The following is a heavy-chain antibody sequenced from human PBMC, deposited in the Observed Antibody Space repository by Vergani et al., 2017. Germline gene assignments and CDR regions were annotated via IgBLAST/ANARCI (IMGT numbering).Heavy chain of an antibody. D-gene: IGHD3-9*01. J-gene: IGHJ5*02. V-gene: IGHV3-21*01. CDR3: AREMGLRYFARFDP. CDR2: ISSSSSYI. Sequence: EVQLVESGGGLVKPVGSLRLSCAASGFTFSSYSMNWVRQAPGKGLEWVSSISSSSSYIYYADSVKGRFTMSRDNAKNSLYLQMNSLRAEDTAVYYCAREMGLRYFARFDPWGQGTLVTVSS. CDR1: GFTFSSYS.